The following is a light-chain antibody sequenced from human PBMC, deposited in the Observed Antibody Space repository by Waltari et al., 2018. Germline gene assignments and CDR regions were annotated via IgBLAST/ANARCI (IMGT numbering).Light chain of an antibody. CDR3: QQYNLWPPWT. Sequence: EIVMTQSPATLSVSPGARATLSCRASHSISSHLAWYQQKPGQAPRPLIYGASTRATGIPARFSGSGSGTEFTLTSNSRQSEDVAAYYGQQYNLWPPWTFGQGTKVEIK. CDR1: HSISSH. J-gene: IGKJ1*01. CDR2: GAS. V-gene: IGKV3-15*01.